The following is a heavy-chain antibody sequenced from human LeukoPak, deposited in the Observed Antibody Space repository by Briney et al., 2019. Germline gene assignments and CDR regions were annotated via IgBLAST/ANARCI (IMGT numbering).Heavy chain of an antibody. J-gene: IGHJ2*01. D-gene: IGHD5-18*01. V-gene: IGHV1-18*01. CDR3: ARDQGSYGSIDWYFDL. CDR2: ISAYNGNT. Sequence: GASVKVSCKASGYTFTSYGISWVRQAPGQGLEWMGWISAYNGNTNYAQKFQGRVTMIRDTSTSTVYMELSSLRSEDTAVYYCARDQGSYGSIDWYFDLWGRGTLVTVSS. CDR1: GYTFTSYG.